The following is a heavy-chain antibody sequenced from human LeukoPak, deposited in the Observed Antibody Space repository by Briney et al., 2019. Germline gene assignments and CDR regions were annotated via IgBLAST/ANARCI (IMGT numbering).Heavy chain of an antibody. Sequence: SETLSLTCAVYGGSFSGYYWSWIRQPPGKGLEWIGEINHSGSTNYNPSLKSRVTISVDTSKNQFSLKPSSVTAADTAVYYCARGREGRSGAFDIWGQGTMVTVSS. V-gene: IGHV4-34*01. J-gene: IGHJ3*02. D-gene: IGHD1-26*01. CDR2: INHSGST. CDR3: ARGREGRSGAFDI. CDR1: GGSFSGYY.